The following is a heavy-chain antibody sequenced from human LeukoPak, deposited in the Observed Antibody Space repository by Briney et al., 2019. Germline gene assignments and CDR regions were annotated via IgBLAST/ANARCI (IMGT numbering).Heavy chain of an antibody. CDR1: GGSISSGGYS. CDR2: IYHSGST. CDR3: ARTSIAARRANAFDI. J-gene: IGHJ3*02. V-gene: IGHV4-30-2*01. D-gene: IGHD6-6*01. Sequence: PQTLSLTCAVSGGSISSGGYSWSWIRQPPGKGLEWIGYIYHSGSTYYNPSLKSRVTISVDRSKNQLSLKLSSVTAADTAVYYCARTSIAARRANAFDIWGQGTMVTVSS.